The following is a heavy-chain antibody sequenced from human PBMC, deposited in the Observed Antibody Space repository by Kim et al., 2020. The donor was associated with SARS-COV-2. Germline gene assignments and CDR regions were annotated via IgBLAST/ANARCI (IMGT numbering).Heavy chain of an antibody. CDR3: ARQQTITMIVVVIQNWFDP. V-gene: IGHV4-39*01. J-gene: IGHJ5*02. Sequence: SRHTISVDTSKNQFSLKLSSVTAADTAVYYCARQQTITMIVVVIQNWFDPWGQGTLVTVSS. D-gene: IGHD3-22*01.